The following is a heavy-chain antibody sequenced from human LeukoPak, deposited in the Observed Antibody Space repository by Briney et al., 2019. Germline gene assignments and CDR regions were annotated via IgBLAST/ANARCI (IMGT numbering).Heavy chain of an antibody. J-gene: IGHJ4*02. CDR1: GFTFSSFA. V-gene: IGHV3-30*04. CDR2: ISYDGSKT. Sequence: GRSLRLSCAVSGFTFSSFAVHWVRQAPGKGLEWVAVISYDGSKTYSADSVKGRFTISRDNSKNTVFLQMNSLSTEDTAMYFCARDQSSGGRWLDYWGRGTLVTVSS. CDR3: ARDQSSGGRWLDY. D-gene: IGHD2-15*01.